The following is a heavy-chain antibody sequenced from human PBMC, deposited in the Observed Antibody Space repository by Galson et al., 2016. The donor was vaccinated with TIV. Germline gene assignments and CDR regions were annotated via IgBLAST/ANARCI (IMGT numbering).Heavy chain of an antibody. V-gene: IGHV1-18*01. Sequence: SVKVSCKASGYTFNKYGVTWVRQAPGQGLEWMGWISAYSGGTNYAQKFQGRVTMTTDTYTSTAYMDLRSLRSDDTAVYYCTRDGGSMTMIPVIDYNFGMDVWGQGTTVTVSS. D-gene: IGHD3-22*01. CDR1: GYTFNKYG. CDR2: ISAYSGGT. J-gene: IGHJ6*02. CDR3: TRDGGSMTMIPVIDYNFGMDV.